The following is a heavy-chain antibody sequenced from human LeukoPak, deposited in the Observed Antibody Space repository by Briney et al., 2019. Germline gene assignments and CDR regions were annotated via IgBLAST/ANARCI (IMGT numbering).Heavy chain of an antibody. V-gene: IGHV3-48*01. CDR3: ARSEVAGRGAFDY. J-gene: IGHJ4*02. CDR2: ISTSSSTI. Sequence: GGSLRLSCAASGSTFSSYSMNWVRQAPGKGLEWISYISTSSSTIYYADSVKGRFIISRDSVNNSLYLQMNSLRAEDTAVYYCARSEVAGRGAFDYWGQGTLVTVSS. CDR1: GSTFSSYS. D-gene: IGHD6-19*01.